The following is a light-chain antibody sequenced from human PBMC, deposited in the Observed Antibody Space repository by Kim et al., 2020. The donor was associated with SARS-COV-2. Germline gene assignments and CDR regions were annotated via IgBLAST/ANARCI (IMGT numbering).Light chain of an antibody. CDR3: QTWSPGIRV. J-gene: IGLJ3*02. Sequence: QLVLTQSPSASASLGASVKLTCALSSGHSSYAIAWHQQQPGKGPRYLIKVNSDGSHTKGDGIPDRFSGSTSGAERYLTISSLQSEDEADYYCQTWSPGIRVFGGGTKLTVL. CDR2: VNSDGSH. V-gene: IGLV4-69*01. CDR1: SGHSSYA.